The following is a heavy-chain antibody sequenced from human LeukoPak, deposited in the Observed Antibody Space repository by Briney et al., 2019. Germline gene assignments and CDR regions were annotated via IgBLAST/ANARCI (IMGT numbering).Heavy chain of an antibody. CDR3: AREKIGSGYDQDLDY. CDR2: INPADGGT. J-gene: IGHJ4*02. CDR1: GYTFTDYY. Sequence: APVKVSCKASGYTFTDYYIHWVRQAPGQGLEWMGWINPADGGTKFAQNFQVRVTMTSDTSISTAYMELSSLRSDDTAVYYCAREKIGSGYDQDLDYWGQGTMVTVSS. V-gene: IGHV1-2*02. D-gene: IGHD5-12*01.